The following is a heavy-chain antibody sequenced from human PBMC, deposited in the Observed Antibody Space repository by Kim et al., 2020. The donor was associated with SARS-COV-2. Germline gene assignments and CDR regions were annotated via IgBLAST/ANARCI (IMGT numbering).Heavy chain of an antibody. V-gene: IGHV3-33*01. CDR2: LWYDGSNK. CDR3: ARDDYDYVWGSYRLNYYYYYGMDV. D-gene: IGHD3-16*02. CDR1: GFTFSSYG. Sequence: GGSLRLSCAASGFTFSSYGMHWVRQAPGKGLEWVAVLWYDGSNKYYADSVKGRFTISRDNSKNTLYLQMNSLRAEDTAVYYCARDDYDYVWGSYRLNYYYYYGMDVWGQGTTVTVSS. J-gene: IGHJ6*02.